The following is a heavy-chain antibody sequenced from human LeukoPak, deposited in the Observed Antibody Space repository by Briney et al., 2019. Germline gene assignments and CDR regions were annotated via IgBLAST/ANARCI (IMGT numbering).Heavy chain of an antibody. J-gene: IGHJ4*02. Sequence: ASVKVSCKSSGYTFTSYYMHWVRQAPGQGLQWMGVTNPSGGTTSYAQKFQGRVTMTRDTSTNTVYMELSSLRSEDTAVYYCARDRLLGDGYNDYFDYWGQGTLVTVSS. CDR2: TNPSGGTT. D-gene: IGHD5-24*01. CDR1: GYTFTSYY. CDR3: ARDRLLGDGYNDYFDY. V-gene: IGHV1-46*01.